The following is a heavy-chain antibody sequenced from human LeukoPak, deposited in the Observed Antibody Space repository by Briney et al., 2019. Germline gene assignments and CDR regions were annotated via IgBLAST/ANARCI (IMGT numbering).Heavy chain of an antibody. J-gene: IGHJ5*02. CDR1: GGSFSAYY. D-gene: IGHD5-18*01. CDR2: INHSGSS. Sequence: SETLSLTCAVYGGSFSAYYWTWIRQPPGKGLEWIGEINHSGSSNYNSPLRSRVTISIDASYKKLSLRLSSVTAADTAVYYCAPRGDIEHSYVYGKWFDPWGQGTRVTVSS. CDR3: APRGDIEHSYVYGKWFDP. V-gene: IGHV4-34*01.